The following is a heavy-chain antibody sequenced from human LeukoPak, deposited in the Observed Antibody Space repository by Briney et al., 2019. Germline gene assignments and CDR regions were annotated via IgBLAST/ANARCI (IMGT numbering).Heavy chain of an antibody. CDR2: IYHSGST. V-gene: IGHV4-39*07. CDR1: GGSISSSSYY. J-gene: IGHJ4*02. CDR3: ASHWNYVPYFDY. D-gene: IGHD1-7*01. Sequence: SETLSLTCTVSGGSISSSSYYWGWIRQPPGKGLEWIGSIYHSGSTYYNPSLKSRVTISVDTSKNQFSLKLSSVTAADTAVYYCASHWNYVPYFDYWGQGTLVTVSS.